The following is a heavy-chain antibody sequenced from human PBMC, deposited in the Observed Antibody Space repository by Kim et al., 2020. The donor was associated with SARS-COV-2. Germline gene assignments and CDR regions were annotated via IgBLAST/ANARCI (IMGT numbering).Heavy chain of an antibody. V-gene: IGHV1-69*13. D-gene: IGHD2-8*01. CDR2: IIPIFGTA. J-gene: IGHJ6*02. CDR1: GGTFSSYA. CDR3: ARVRCTNGVCYWGTYYYYGMEV. Sequence: SVKVSCKASGGTFSSYAISWVRQAPGQGLEWMGGIIPIFGTANYAQKFQGRVTITADESTSTAYMELSSLRSEDTAVYYCARVRCTNGVCYWGTYYYYGMEVWGQGTTVTVSS.